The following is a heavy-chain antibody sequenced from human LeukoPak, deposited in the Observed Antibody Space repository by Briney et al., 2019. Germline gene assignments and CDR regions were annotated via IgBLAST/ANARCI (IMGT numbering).Heavy chain of an antibody. CDR2: IYHSGST. CDR3: ARNANPTDSFDI. V-gene: IGHV4-4*02. D-gene: IGHD2-2*01. CDR1: GGSISSSNW. J-gene: IGHJ3*02. Sequence: SETLSLTCAVSGGSISSSNWWSWVRQPPGKGLEWIGEIYHSGSTNYNPSLESRVSISVDKSKNLFSLKLNSVTAADTAVYYCARNANPTDSFDIWGQGTMVTVFS.